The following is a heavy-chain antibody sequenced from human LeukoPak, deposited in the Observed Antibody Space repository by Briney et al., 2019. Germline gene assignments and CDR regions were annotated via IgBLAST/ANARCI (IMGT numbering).Heavy chain of an antibody. CDR3: ARDDALTGGNWFDP. J-gene: IGHJ5*02. Sequence: GASMKVSCKASGYTFTSYGISWVRQAPGQGLEWMGWISAYNGNTNYAQKLQGRVTMTTDTSTSTAYMELRSLRSDDTAVYYCARDDALTGGNWFDPWGQGTLVTVSS. CDR2: ISAYNGNT. D-gene: IGHD3-9*01. V-gene: IGHV1-18*01. CDR1: GYTFTSYG.